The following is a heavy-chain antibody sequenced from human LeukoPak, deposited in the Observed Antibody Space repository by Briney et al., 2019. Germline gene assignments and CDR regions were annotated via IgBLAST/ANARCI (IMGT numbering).Heavy chain of an antibody. Sequence: SETLSLTCTVSCGSISIAGYYWSWIRHHPVKGLEWILYIYYSGSTYYNPSLKIRFTISVDTSKTQFSLKLSSVTAADTAVYYCARDSPAGSGPIISIAFDIWGQGTMVTVSS. CDR3: ARDSPAGSGPIISIAFDI. V-gene: IGHV4-31*03. J-gene: IGHJ3*02. D-gene: IGHD3-10*01. CDR1: CGSISIAGYY. CDR2: IYYSGST.